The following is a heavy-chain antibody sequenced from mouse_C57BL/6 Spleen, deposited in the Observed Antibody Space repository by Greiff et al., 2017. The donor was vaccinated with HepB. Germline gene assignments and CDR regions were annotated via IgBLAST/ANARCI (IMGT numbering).Heavy chain of an antibody. CDR3: ARSGWLPRGGYFDY. J-gene: IGHJ2*01. Sequence: QVQLQQSGAELVKPGASVKLSCKASGYTFTSYWMHWVKQRPGRGLEWIGRIDPTSGGTKYNEKFKSKATLTVDKPSSTAYMQLSSLTSEDSAVYYCARSGWLPRGGYFDYWGQGTTLTVSS. CDR2: IDPTSGGT. V-gene: IGHV1-72*01. CDR1: GYTFTSYW. D-gene: IGHD2-2*01.